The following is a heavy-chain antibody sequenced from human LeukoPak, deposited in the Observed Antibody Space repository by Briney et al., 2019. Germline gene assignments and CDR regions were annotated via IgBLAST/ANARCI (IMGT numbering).Heavy chain of an antibody. CDR3: AKTTWYDSSGYFDY. V-gene: IGHV3-23*01. Sequence: PGGSLRLSCAASGFTFSNYAMTWVRQAPGKGLEWVSTIVGNGGSTYYADSVKGRFTISRDNSRNTLYLQMNSLRAEDTAVYYCAKTTWYDSSGYFDYWGQGTLVPVSS. CDR2: IVGNGGST. D-gene: IGHD3-22*01. CDR1: GFTFSNYA. J-gene: IGHJ4*02.